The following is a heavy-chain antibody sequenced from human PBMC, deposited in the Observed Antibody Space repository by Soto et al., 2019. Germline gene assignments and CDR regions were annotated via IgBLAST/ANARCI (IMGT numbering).Heavy chain of an antibody. Sequence: SETLSLTCTVSVGSITSYYWSWIRQPPGKGLEWVGYIYYTGSTTYNPSFKTRVTISVDTSKNQFSLTLTSVTAADTAVYYCARDAPTRWFDPWGQGTLVTVSS. CDR2: IYYTGST. CDR1: VGSITSYY. V-gene: IGHV4-59*01. J-gene: IGHJ5*02. CDR3: ARDAPTRWFDP.